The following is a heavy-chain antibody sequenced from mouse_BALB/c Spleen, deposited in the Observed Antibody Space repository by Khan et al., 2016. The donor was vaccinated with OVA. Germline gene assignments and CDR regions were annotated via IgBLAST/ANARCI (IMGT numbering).Heavy chain of an antibody. CDR2: ISYSGST. CDR3: ARDGSRYNYAMDY. CDR1: GYSITSDYA. Sequence: VQLQQSGPGLVKPSQSLSLTCTVTGYSITSDYAWNWIRQFPGNKLEWMGYISYSGSTNYSPSLKSRISITRDTSKNQFFLQLNSVTTEDTATYYCARDGSRYNYAMDYWGQGTAVTVSS. D-gene: IGHD2-3*01. V-gene: IGHV3-2*02. J-gene: IGHJ4*01.